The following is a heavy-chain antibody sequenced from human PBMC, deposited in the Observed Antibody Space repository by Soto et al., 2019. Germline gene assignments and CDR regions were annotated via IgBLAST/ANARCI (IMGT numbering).Heavy chain of an antibody. V-gene: IGHV1-18*01. D-gene: IGHD3-22*01. CDR1: GYTFTSYG. Sequence: ASVKVSCKASGYTFTSYGISWVRQAPGQGLERMGWISAYNGNTNYAQKLQGRVTMTTDTSTSTAYMELRSLRSDDTAVYYCARDSLSSDYYSAFDIWGQGTMVTVSS. J-gene: IGHJ3*02. CDR3: ARDSLSSDYYSAFDI. CDR2: ISAYNGNT.